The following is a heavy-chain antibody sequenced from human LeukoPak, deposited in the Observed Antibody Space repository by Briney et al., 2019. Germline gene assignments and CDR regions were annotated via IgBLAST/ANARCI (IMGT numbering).Heavy chain of an antibody. CDR2: IYYSGNT. D-gene: IGHD2-15*01. CDR1: GGSISSTTHY. V-gene: IGHV4-39*01. Sequence: SETLCLTCTVSGGSISSTTHYWGWIRQPPGEGLEWMGSIYYSGNTGYIPSLKSRVTISVDTSKNQFSLKLNSVTAADTAVYYCARHPKGYFSRFDPWGQGTLVTVSS. J-gene: IGHJ5*02. CDR3: ARHPKGYFSRFDP.